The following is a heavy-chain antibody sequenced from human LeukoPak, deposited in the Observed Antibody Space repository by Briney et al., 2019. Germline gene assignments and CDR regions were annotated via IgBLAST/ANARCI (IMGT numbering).Heavy chain of an antibody. V-gene: IGHV3-23*01. Sequence: GSLRLSCAASGFTLSSYAMSWVRQAPGKGLEWVSAISGSGGSTYYADSVKGRFTISRDNSKNTLYLQMNSLRAEDTAVYYCGALRGGYYTSWFDPWGQGTLVTVSS. J-gene: IGHJ5*02. CDR2: ISGSGGST. D-gene: IGHD3-3*01. CDR3: GALRGGYYTSWFDP. CDR1: GFTLSSYA.